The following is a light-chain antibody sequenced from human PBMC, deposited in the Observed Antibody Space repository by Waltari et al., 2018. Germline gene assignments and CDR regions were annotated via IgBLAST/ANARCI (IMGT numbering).Light chain of an antibody. CDR3: QQTSTFPVT. J-gene: IGKJ4*01. CDR1: QGISSW. V-gene: IGKV1-12*01. CDR2: SAS. Sequence: DIQMTQSPSSVSASVGDRVTFTCRASQGISSWLAWYQQKPGKAPNLLVDSASNLQSGVPSRFSGSGSGTDFTLTISSLQPEDFATYYCQQTSTFPVTFGGGTEVEF.